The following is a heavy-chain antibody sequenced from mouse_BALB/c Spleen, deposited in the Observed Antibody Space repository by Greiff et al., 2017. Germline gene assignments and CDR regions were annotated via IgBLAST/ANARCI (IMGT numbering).Heavy chain of an antibody. CDR3: ARDLTDSMDY. CDR1: GFTFSSYA. V-gene: IGHV5-9-4*01. J-gene: IGHJ4*01. CDR2: ISSGGSYT. Sequence: DVMLVESGGGLVKPGGSLKLSCAASGFTFSSYAMSWVRQSPEKRLEWVAEISSGGSYTYYPDTVTGRFTISRDNAKNTLYLEMSSLRSEDTAMYYCARDLTDSMDYWGQGTSVTVSS.